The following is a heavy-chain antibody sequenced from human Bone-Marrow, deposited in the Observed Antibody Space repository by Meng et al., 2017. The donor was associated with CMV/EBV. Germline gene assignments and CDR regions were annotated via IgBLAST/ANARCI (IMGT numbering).Heavy chain of an antibody. Sequence: ESLKISCTVSGGSISSSSYYWGWIRQPPGKGLEWIGYIYSSGSTNYNPSLKSRVTISVDTSKNQFSLKLSSVTAADTAVYYCARGIVRGYSYGEPFDYWGQGTLVTVSS. D-gene: IGHD5-18*01. CDR3: ARGIVRGYSYGEPFDY. J-gene: IGHJ4*02. CDR2: IYSSGST. CDR1: GGSISSSSYY. V-gene: IGHV4-61*05.